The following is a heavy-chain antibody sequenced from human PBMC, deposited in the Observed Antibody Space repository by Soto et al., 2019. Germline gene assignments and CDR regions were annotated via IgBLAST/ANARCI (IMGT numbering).Heavy chain of an antibody. D-gene: IGHD1-26*01. CDR1: GLSLSTSGLG. J-gene: IGHJ5*02. CDR3: AHSRIVGARRTWFDP. CDR2: IYWDDDK. V-gene: IGHV2-5*02. Sequence: QITLKESGPTLVKPTQTLTLTCTFSGLSLSTSGLGVGWIRQPPGKALEWLALIYWDDDKRDSPSLKSRLTSTKYISKNQVVPTMTDMDAVYTATYYCAHSRIVGARRTWFDPWGQGTLVTVSS.